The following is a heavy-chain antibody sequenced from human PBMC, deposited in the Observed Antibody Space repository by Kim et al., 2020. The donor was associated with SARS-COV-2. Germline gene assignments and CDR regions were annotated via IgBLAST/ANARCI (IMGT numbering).Heavy chain of an antibody. D-gene: IGHD3-3*01. CDR2: VYYTGST. Sequence: SETLSLTCTVSGGSISSRGYYWGWIRQPPGKGLEWIGSVYYTGSTYYNPSLKSRVTISVDTSKNQFSLKLSSVTAADTAVYHCARHFRGTSIRFLGLLQFDVGGQGTLGTVSS. CDR3: ARHFRGTSIRFLGLLQFDV. J-gene: IGHJ4*02. V-gene: IGHV4-39*01. CDR1: GGSISSRGYY.